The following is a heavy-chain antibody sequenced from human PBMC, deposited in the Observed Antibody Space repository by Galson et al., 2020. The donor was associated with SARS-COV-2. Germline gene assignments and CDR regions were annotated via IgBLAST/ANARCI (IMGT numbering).Heavy chain of an antibody. CDR2: INPNSGGT. CDR3: ARDQLWFGPYYFGMDV. J-gene: IGHJ6*02. Sequence: ASVKVSCKASGYTFTGYYMHWVRQAPGQGLEWMGWINPNSGGTNYAQKFQGRVTMTRDTSISTAYMELGRLRSDDTAVYYCARDQLWFGPYYFGMDVWCQGTTGTVSS. CDR1: GYTFTGYY. V-gene: IGHV1-2*02. D-gene: IGHD3-10*01.